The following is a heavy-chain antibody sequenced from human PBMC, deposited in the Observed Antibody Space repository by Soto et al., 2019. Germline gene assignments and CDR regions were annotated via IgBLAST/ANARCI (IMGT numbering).Heavy chain of an antibody. CDR2: MSPNSANA. J-gene: IGHJ4*02. D-gene: IGHD5-12*01. CDR3: AERWPGDGGYDL. Sequence: QVQLVQSGAEVKKPGAPVKVSCKASGYTFASYDINWVRQATGQGLEWMGWMSPNSANAGYATKFQGRVIITRDTSTRPAYVEVGSLSPEETAVYYCAERWPGDGGYDLWGEGTLVAVSS. V-gene: IGHV1-8*01. CDR1: GYTFASYD.